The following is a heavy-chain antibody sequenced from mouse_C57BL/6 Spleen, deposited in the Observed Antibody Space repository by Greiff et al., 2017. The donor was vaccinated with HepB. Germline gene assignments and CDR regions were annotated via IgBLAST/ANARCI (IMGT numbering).Heavy chain of an antibody. V-gene: IGHV5-17*01. J-gene: IGHJ4*01. Sequence: DVQLVESGGGLVKPGGSLKLSCAASGFTFSDYGMHWVRQAPEKGLEWVAYISSGSSTIYYADTVKGRFTISRDNAKNTLFLQMPSLRSEDTAMYYCARDGYYGGAMDYWGQGTSVTVSS. CDR3: ARDGYYGGAMDY. CDR2: ISSGSSTI. D-gene: IGHD2-3*01. CDR1: GFTFSDYG.